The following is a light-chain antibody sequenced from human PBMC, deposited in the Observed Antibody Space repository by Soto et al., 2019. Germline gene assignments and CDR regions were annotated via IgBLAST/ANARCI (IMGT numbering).Light chain of an antibody. V-gene: IGKV1-6*01. CDR1: QAIRSA. CDR3: LIDFGYFWA. CDR2: AAS. Sequence: AIQLTQSPSSLSASVGDMVTITCRASQAIRSALGWYQQKPGKVPKLLIYAASTLQSGVPSRFSGSGFGTDFTLTISRLQPEDFATYYCLIDFGYFWAFGQGTKVDIK. J-gene: IGKJ1*01.